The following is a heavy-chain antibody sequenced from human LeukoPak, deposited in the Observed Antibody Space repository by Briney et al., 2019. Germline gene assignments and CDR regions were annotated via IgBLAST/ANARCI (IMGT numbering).Heavy chain of an antibody. D-gene: IGHD3-9*01. CDR1: GFTFSSYA. V-gene: IGHV3-30-3*01. CDR3: ARESSAFDWFLYYGDAFDI. J-gene: IGHJ3*02. Sequence: PGRSLRLSCAASGFTFSSYAMHWVRQAPGKGLEWVAVVSYDGSNKYYADSVKGRFTISRDNSKNTLYLQMNSLRAEDTAVYYCARESSAFDWFLYYGDAFDIWGQGTMVTVSS. CDR2: VSYDGSNK.